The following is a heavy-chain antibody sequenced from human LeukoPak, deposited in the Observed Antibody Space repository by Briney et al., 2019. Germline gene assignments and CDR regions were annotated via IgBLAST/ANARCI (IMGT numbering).Heavy chain of an antibody. J-gene: IGHJ4*02. V-gene: IGHV5-51*01. D-gene: IGHD5-24*01. CDR2: IYPGDSDT. CDR3: ARLRRDGYNPGYFDY. CDR1: GYRFTSYW. Sequence: GESLKISCKGSGYRFTSYWIGWVRQMPGKGLEWMGIIYPGDSDTRYSPSFQGQVTISADKSISTAYLQWSSLKASDTAMYYCARLRRDGYNPGYFDYWGQGTLVTVSS.